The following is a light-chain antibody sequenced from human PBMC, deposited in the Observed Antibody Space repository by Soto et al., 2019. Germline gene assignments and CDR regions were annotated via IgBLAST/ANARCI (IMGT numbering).Light chain of an antibody. CDR3: KKFNSSPLT. CDR2: DAS. CDR1: QGISSA. Sequence: AIQLTQSPSSLSASVGDRVTITCRASQGISSALAWYQQKPGKAPKLLIYDASSLESGVPSRFSGGGSGKDFTLTISSPQPEVFATYYCKKFNSSPLTSGGGTKVEIK. J-gene: IGKJ4*01. V-gene: IGKV1-13*02.